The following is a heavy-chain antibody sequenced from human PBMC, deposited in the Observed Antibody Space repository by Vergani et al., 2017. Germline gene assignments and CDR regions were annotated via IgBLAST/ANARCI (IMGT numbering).Heavy chain of an antibody. CDR2: IQFDGSKQ. J-gene: IGHJ4*02. Sequence: QVQLVESGGGAVQRGGSLRLSCATSVFTLSNYDMQWIRQGPGKGLEFVAFIQFDGSKQYYADSVKGRFTLSRDFSKNTLYRQMNSLRTDDTATYYCAKHFRGWGIDYWGQGTQVIVSS. CDR3: AKHFRGWGIDY. CDR1: VFTLSNYD. V-gene: IGHV3-30*02. D-gene: IGHD3-16*01.